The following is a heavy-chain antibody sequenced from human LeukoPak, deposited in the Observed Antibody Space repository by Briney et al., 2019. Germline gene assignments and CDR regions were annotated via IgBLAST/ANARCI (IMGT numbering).Heavy chain of an antibody. CDR3: AADLWGGSYEEYYFDY. V-gene: IGHV1-58*02. J-gene: IGHJ4*02. CDR1: GFTFTSSA. D-gene: IGHD1-26*01. Sequence: ASVKVSCKASGFTFTSSAMQWVRQARGQRLEWIGWIVVGSGNTNYAQKFQERVTITRDMSTSTAYMELSSLRSEDTAVYYCAADLWGGSYEEYYFDYWGQGTLVTVSS. CDR2: IVVGSGNT.